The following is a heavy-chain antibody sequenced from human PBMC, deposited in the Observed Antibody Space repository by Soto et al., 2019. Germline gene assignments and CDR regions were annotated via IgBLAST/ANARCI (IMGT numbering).Heavy chain of an antibody. CDR3: ARDPLKRNGGYFDWLPSMDV. CDR1: GFTFSSYG. J-gene: IGHJ6*02. D-gene: IGHD3-9*01. Sequence: GGSLRLSCAASGFTFSSYGMHWVRQAPGKGLEWVAVIWYDGSNKYYADSVKGRFTISRDNSKNTLYLQMNSLRAEDTAVYYCARDPLKRNGGYFDWLPSMDVWGQGTTVTVSS. V-gene: IGHV3-33*08. CDR2: IWYDGSNK.